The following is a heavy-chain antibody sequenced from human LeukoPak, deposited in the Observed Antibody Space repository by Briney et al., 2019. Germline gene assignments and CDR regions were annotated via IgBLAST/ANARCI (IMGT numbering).Heavy chain of an antibody. CDR1: GFTFRNYD. CDR2: INHSGST. Sequence: PGGSLRLSCAASGFTFRNYDMHWVRQPPGKGLEWIGGINHSGSTNYNPSLKSRVTISVDTSKNQFSLKLSSVTAADTAVYYCARGRASSGWYFYWGQGTLVTVSS. D-gene: IGHD6-19*01. J-gene: IGHJ4*02. CDR3: ARGRASSGWYFY. V-gene: IGHV4-34*01.